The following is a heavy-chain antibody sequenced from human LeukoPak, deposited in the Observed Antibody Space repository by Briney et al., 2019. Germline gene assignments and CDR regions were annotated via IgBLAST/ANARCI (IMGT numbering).Heavy chain of an antibody. J-gene: IGHJ5*02. CDR3: ATRGGGDLGWFDP. V-gene: IGHV1-69*05. D-gene: IGHD2-21*02. CDR1: GGTFSSYA. Sequence: SVKVSCKASGGTFSSYAISWVRQAPGQGLEWMGGIIPIFGTANYAQKFQGRVTITTDESTNTAYMELSSLRSEDTAVYYCATRGGGDLGWFDPWGQGTLVTVSS. CDR2: IIPIFGTA.